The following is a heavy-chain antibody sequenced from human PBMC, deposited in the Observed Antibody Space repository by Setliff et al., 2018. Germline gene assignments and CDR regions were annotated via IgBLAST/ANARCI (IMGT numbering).Heavy chain of an antibody. Sequence: LSLTCAASGFTFDDYVMSWVRQAPGKGLEWVSDITRNGGRIGYADPVKGRFTISSDNAKNSLFLQMNGLGAEDTALYFCARAHRYYSDTSGYFYDQGRSAFDVWGQGTMVTVSS. J-gene: IGHJ3*01. CDR1: GFTFDDYV. CDR3: ARAHRYYSDTSGYFYDQGRSAFDV. V-gene: IGHV3-20*04. D-gene: IGHD3-22*01. CDR2: ITRNGGRI.